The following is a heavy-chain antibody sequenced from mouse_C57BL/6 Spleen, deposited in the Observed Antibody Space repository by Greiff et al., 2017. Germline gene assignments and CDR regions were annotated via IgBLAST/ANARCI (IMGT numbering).Heavy chain of an antibody. D-gene: IGHD3-2*02. Sequence: EVQPQESGAEPVKPGASVKLSCTASGFNIKDYYMHWVKQRTEQGLEWIGRIDPEDGETKYAPKFQGKATITADTSSNTAYLQLSSLTSEDTAVYYCARSSRQLRLLGYWGQGTTLTVSS. V-gene: IGHV14-2*01. J-gene: IGHJ2*01. CDR3: ARSSRQLRLLGY. CDR1: GFNIKDYY. CDR2: IDPEDGET.